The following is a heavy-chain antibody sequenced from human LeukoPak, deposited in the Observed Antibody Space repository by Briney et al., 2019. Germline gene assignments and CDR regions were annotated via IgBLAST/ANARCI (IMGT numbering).Heavy chain of an antibody. CDR1: GFSYNASW. Sequence: GGSLRLSCAASGFSYNASWMSWVRQAPGKGLEWVANIKEDGSEKYYVDSVKGRFTISRDNAKNSLYLQMDRLRAEDTAVYYCARYSGTFRRFDYWGQGSLITVSS. V-gene: IGHV3-7*01. D-gene: IGHD1-26*01. CDR3: ARYSGTFRRFDY. J-gene: IGHJ4*02. CDR2: IKEDGSEK.